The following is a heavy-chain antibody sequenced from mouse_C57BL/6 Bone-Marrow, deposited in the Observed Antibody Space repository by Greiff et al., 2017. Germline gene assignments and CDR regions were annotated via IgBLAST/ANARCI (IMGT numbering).Heavy chain of an antibody. CDR3: ARRVGVYYVNYVLAMDY. CDR1: GFTFSSYT. CDR2: ISGGGGNT. Sequence: EVQLQESGGGLVKPGGSLKLSCAASGFTFSSYTMSWVRQTPEKRLEWVATISGGGGNTYYPDSVKGWFTISRDNAKKTLYLQMSSLRSEDTGLYYCARRVGVYYVNYVLAMDYWGQGTSVTVSS. V-gene: IGHV5-9*01. D-gene: IGHD2-1*01. J-gene: IGHJ4*01.